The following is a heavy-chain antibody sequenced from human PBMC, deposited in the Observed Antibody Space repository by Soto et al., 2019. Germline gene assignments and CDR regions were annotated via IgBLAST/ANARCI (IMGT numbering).Heavy chain of an antibody. CDR1: GFTFSSYA. CDR2: XXGXGXXX. D-gene: IGHD5-18*01. V-gene: IGHV3-23*01. Sequence: GGSLRLSCAASGFTFSSYAMSWVRQAPGKGLXWVSXXXGXGXXXYXXXXVKGRFTFSRDNSKNTLYLQMNSLRAQDTAVYYCAKVMVKNWFDPWGQGTLLTVSS. CDR3: AKVMVKNWFDP. J-gene: IGHJ5*02.